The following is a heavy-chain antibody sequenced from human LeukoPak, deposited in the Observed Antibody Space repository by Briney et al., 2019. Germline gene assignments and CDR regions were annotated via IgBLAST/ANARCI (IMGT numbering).Heavy chain of an antibody. CDR3: VKTMVRGGFDY. Sequence: GGSLRLSCSASGFTFSCYAMQWVRQAPGKGLEYVSAISSNGGSTYYADSVKGRFTISRDNSKNTLYLQMSSLRAEDTAVYYGVKTMVRGGFDYWGQGTLVTVSS. CDR2: ISSNGGST. V-gene: IGHV3-64D*09. D-gene: IGHD3-10*01. J-gene: IGHJ4*02. CDR1: GFTFSCYA.